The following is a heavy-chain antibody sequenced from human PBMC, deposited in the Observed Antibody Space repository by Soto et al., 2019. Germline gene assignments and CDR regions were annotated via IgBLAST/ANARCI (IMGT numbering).Heavy chain of an antibody. Sequence: GASVKVSCKTSGYTVTAYHMHWVRQAPGQGLEWMGIVNPSLGRANYAQKFQDRVAMTWDTSINTFYMELTSLRSDDTAVYCCARAPYSSTSFFFDFWGQGTLVTVSS. J-gene: IGHJ4*02. CDR2: VNPSLGRA. V-gene: IGHV1-46*01. CDR1: GYTVTAYH. CDR3: ARAPYSSTSFFFDF. D-gene: IGHD6-6*01.